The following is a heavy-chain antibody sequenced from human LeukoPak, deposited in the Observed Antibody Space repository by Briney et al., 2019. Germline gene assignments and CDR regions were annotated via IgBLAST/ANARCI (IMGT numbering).Heavy chain of an antibody. CDR2: IHYSGST. V-gene: IGHV4-39*02. D-gene: IGHD3-3*01. Sequence: SETLSLTCTVSGGSINTGGYFWGWIRQPPGKGLEWVGSIHYSGSTYYNPSLKSRVTISVDTSKNEFSLKLNSVTPEDTAVYYCARDVPEGDFWSTDYYYYYMDVWGKGTTVTVSS. CDR3: ARDVPEGDFWSTDYYYYYMDV. J-gene: IGHJ6*03. CDR1: GGSINTGGYF.